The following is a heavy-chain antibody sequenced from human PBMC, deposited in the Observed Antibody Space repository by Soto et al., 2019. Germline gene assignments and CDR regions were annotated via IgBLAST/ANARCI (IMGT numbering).Heavy chain of an antibody. V-gene: IGHV3-64D*06. CDR3: VKDPSYYDFWSGLAFDI. CDR1: GFTFSSYA. J-gene: IGHJ3*02. Sequence: LRLSCSASGFTFSSYAMHWVRQAPGKGLEYVSAISSNGGSTYYADSVKGRFTISRDNSKNTLYFQMSSLRAEDTAVYYCVKDPSYYDFWSGLAFDIWGQGTMVTVSS. D-gene: IGHD3-3*01. CDR2: ISSNGGST.